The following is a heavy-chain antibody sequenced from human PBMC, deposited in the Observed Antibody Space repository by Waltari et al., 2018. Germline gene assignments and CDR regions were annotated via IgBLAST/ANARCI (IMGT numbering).Heavy chain of an antibody. D-gene: IGHD2-15*01. CDR1: GFSFSNYD. V-gene: IGHV3-23*01. CDR2: IRNSGGNT. CDR3: TSWRVVAGTGWFDS. Sequence: VQLLESGGGLVQPGGSLRLSCAASGFSFSNYDMAWVRQAPGKGLEWVSGIRNSGGNTYYGDSVKGRFAISRDNSRNTLHPQMNGLRVEDTAIYYCTSWRVVAGTGWFDSWGQGTLVTVSS. J-gene: IGHJ5*01.